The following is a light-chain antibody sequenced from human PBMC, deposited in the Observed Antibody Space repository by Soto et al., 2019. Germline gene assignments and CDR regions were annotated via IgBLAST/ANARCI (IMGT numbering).Light chain of an antibody. J-gene: IGKJ1*01. CDR3: KQYGSSRT. CDR2: GAS. CDR1: QSVSSTD. Sequence: EIVLTQSPGTLSLSPGERATLSCRASQSVSSTDLAWYQQKPGQAPRLLIYGASSRATGIPDRFSGSGSGIDFTLTISRLEPEDFAVYYCKQYGSSRTFGQGTKVEIK. V-gene: IGKV3-20*01.